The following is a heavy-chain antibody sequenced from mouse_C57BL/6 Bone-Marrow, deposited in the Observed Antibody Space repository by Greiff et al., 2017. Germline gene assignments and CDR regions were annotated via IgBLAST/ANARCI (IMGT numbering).Heavy chain of an antibody. CDR3: ARFNGYGAY. Sequence: QVQLQQPGAELVKPGASVKLSCKASGYTFTSYWMHWVKQRPGQGLEWIGMIHPNSGSTNYNEKFKSKATLTVDKSSSTAYMQLSSLTSEDSAVEYCARFNGYGAYWGQGTLVTVSA. D-gene: IGHD2-2*01. CDR1: GYTFTSYW. V-gene: IGHV1-64*01. J-gene: IGHJ3*01. CDR2: IHPNSGST.